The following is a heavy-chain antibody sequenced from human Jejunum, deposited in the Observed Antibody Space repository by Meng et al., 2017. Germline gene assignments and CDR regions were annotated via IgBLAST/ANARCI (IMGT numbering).Heavy chain of an antibody. Sequence: EVELVESGGNLVQPGGSLRLSCVASGCTFSDHLMDWVRQAPGEGLEWVGRSRSKRGGYTTEYAASVRGRFTVSRDESKNIFYLQMNNLRTEDTAVYYCTGGRIGSAPSDYWGQGTLVTVSS. V-gene: IGHV3-72*01. CDR3: TGGRIGSAPSDY. CDR1: GCTFSDHL. J-gene: IGHJ4*02. CDR2: SRSKRGGYTT. D-gene: IGHD1-26*01.